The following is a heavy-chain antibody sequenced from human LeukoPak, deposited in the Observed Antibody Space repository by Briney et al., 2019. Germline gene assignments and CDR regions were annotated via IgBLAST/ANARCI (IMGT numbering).Heavy chain of an antibody. V-gene: IGHV4-30-4*08. CDR1: GGSISSGDYY. Sequence: SETLSLTCTVSGGSISSGDYYWSWIRQPPGKGLEWIGYIYYSGSTYHNPSLKSRVTISVDTSKNQFSLKLSSVTAADTAVYYCARRRYSSSWYIWFDPWGQGTLVTVSS. CDR2: IYYSGST. CDR3: ARRRYSSSWYIWFDP. D-gene: IGHD6-13*01. J-gene: IGHJ5*02.